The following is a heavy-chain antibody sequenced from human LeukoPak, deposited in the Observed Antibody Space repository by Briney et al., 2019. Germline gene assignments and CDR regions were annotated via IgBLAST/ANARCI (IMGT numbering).Heavy chain of an antibody. Sequence: GGSLRLSCAASGFTFNTYGMSWVRQAPGKGLEWVSAISGSGGSTYYADSVKGRFTISRDNSKNTLYLQMNSLRAEDTAVYYCAKFYLVGAAPFDYWGQGTLVTVSS. CDR3: AKFYLVGAAPFDY. CDR1: GFTFNTYG. J-gene: IGHJ4*02. D-gene: IGHD1-26*01. V-gene: IGHV3-23*01. CDR2: ISGSGGST.